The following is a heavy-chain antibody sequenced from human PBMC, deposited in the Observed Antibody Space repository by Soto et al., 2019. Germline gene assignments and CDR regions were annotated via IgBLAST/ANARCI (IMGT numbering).Heavy chain of an antibody. CDR1: GFTFSSYA. J-gene: IGHJ6*03. CDR2: ISGSGGST. D-gene: IGHD2-2*01. Sequence: GGSLRLSCAASGFTFSSYAMSWVRQAPGKGLEWVSAISGSGGSTYYADSVKGRFTISRDNSKNTLYLQMNSLRAEDTAVYYCAKEGYSTTAAGYYYYMDVWGKGTTVTVSS. CDR3: AKEGYSTTAAGYYYYMDV. V-gene: IGHV3-23*01.